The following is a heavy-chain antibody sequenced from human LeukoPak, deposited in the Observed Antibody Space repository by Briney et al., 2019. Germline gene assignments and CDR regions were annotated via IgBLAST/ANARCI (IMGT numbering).Heavy chain of an antibody. V-gene: IGHV3-23*01. Sequence: GGSLRLSCAASGFTFSSYAMSWVRQAPGKGLEWVSAISGSGGSTYYADSVKGQFTISRDDSKNTLYLQMNSLRAEDTAVYYCAKGYSSSWYYFDYWGQGTLVTVSS. J-gene: IGHJ4*02. CDR2: ISGSGGST. CDR3: AKGYSSSWYYFDY. CDR1: GFTFSSYA. D-gene: IGHD6-13*01.